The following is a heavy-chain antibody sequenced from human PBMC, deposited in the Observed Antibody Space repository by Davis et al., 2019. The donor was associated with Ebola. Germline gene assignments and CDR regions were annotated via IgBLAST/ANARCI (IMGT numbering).Heavy chain of an antibody. CDR1: GFTVSSNY. Sequence: GESLKISCAASGFTVSSNYMSWVRQAPGKGLEWVSVIYSGGSTYYADSVKGRFTISRDNSKNTLYLQMNSLRAEDTAVYYCARGLFSGGRDYWGQGTLVTVSS. J-gene: IGHJ4*02. CDR3: ARGLFSGGRDY. CDR2: IYSGGST. V-gene: IGHV3-53*01. D-gene: IGHD6-25*01.